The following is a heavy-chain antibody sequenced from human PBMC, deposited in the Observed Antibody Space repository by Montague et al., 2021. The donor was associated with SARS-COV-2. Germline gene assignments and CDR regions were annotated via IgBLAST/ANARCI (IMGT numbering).Heavy chain of an antibody. CDR2: IYWDDDK. J-gene: IGHJ4*02. V-gene: IGHV2-5*02. CDR1: GFSLNTSGVG. CDR3: AHRRPLYYYDSSLSTFDX. D-gene: IGHD3-22*01. Sequence: PALVKPTQTLTLTCTFSGFSLNTSGVGVGWIRQPPGKALEWLAPIYWDDDKRYSPSLKSRLTITKDTSKNQVVLTMTNMDPVDTATYYCAHRRPLYYYDSSLSTFDXWGQGTLVTVSS.